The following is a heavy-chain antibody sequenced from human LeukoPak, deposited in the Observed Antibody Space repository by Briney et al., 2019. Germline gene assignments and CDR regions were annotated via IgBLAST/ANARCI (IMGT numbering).Heavy chain of an antibody. V-gene: IGHV3-53*04. Sequence: SGGSLRLSCAASGFTVSSKYMSWVRQAPGKGLEWVSVIYSGGSTYYADSVKGRFTISRHNSKNTLYLQMNSLRAEHTAVYYCARVYGYEMATTYFDYWGQGTLVTVSS. J-gene: IGHJ4*02. CDR1: GFTVSSKY. D-gene: IGHD5-24*01. CDR2: IYSGGST. CDR3: ARVYGYEMATTYFDY.